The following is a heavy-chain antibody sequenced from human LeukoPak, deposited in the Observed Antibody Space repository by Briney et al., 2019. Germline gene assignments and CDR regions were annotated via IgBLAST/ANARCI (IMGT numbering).Heavy chain of an antibody. CDR2: INPSGGST. J-gene: IGHJ3*02. V-gene: IGHV1-46*01. D-gene: IGHD1-26*01. Sequence: ASVKVSCKASGYTFTDYYMHWVRQAPGQGLEWMAIINPSGGSTSYAQKFQGRVTMTRDTSTSTVYMYLSSLRSEDTAVYYCAREEAVGAKFRHAFDIWGQGTMVTVSS. CDR1: GYTFTDYY. CDR3: AREEAVGAKFRHAFDI.